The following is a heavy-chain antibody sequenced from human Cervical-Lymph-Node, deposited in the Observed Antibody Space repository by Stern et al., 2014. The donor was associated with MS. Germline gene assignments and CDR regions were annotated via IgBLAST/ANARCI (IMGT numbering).Heavy chain of an antibody. CDR1: GFTFSSYG. V-gene: IGHV3-33*01. CDR3: ARGEQYYFDY. D-gene: IGHD1/OR15-1a*01. CDR2: IWYDGSNK. J-gene: IGHJ4*02. Sequence: VQLVESGGGVVQPGRSLRLSCAASGFTFSSYGMHWVRQAPGKGLEWVAVIWYDGSNKYYAASVKGRFTISRDNSKNTLYLQMNSLRAEDTAVYYCARGEQYYFDYWGQGTLVTVSS.